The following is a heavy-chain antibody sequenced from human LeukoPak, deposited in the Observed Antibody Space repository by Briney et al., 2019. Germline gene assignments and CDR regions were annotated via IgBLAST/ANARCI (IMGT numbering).Heavy chain of an antibody. D-gene: IGHD5-24*01. V-gene: IGHV1-46*01. CDR1: GYTFTSYY. Sequence: ASVKVSCKASGYTFTSYYMHWVRQAPGQGLEWMGIINPSGGSTNYARNFQGRVTMTRDTSTTTVYMELSSLRSEDTAVYYCARGGMATTTQDFDYWGQGTLVTVSS. J-gene: IGHJ4*02. CDR2: INPSGGST. CDR3: ARGGMATTTQDFDY.